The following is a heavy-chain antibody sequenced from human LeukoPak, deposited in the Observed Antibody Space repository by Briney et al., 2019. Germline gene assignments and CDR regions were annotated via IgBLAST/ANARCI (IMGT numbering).Heavy chain of an antibody. D-gene: IGHD3-22*01. Sequence: SETLSLTCTVSGGSVNSDGNYWSWIRQPPGKGLEWIGYIYHSGSTYYNPPLKSRVTISVDRSKNQFSLKLSSVTAADTAVYYCARAQRDGPYYYDSSGYYFLHWGQGTLVTVSS. CDR2: IYHSGST. CDR3: ARAQRDGPYYYDSSGYYFLH. V-gene: IGHV4-30-2*01. CDR1: GGSVNSDGNY. J-gene: IGHJ1*01.